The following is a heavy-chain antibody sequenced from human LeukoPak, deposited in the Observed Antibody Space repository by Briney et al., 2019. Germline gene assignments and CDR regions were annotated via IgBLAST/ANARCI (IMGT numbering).Heavy chain of an antibody. CDR1: GFTFTNHP. V-gene: IGHV3-64*02. CDR3: ARAFRPASDPHDFYDF. Sequence: GGSLRLSCAASGFTFTNHPMHWVRQTSGKRLEYVSAISPSGDRTWYADSVKGRFIISRDNPKNTMYLQMGSLRPEDMGVYYCARAFRPASDPHDFYDFWGRGTTVTVSS. CDR2: ISPSGDRT. J-gene: IGHJ3*01. D-gene: IGHD3/OR15-3a*01.